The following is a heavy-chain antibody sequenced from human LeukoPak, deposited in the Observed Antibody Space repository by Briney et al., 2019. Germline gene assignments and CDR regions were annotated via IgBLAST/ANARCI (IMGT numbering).Heavy chain of an antibody. V-gene: IGHV3-7*01. D-gene: IGHD2-2*01. CDR2: IKQDGSEK. CDR3: ARVDCSSTSCYAANDY. CDR1: GFTFSSYW. J-gene: IGHJ4*02. Sequence: PGGSLRLSCAASGFTFSSYWMSWVRQAPGKGLEWVANIKQDGSEKYYVDSVKGRFTISRDNAKSSLYLQMNSLRAEDTAVYYCARVDCSSTSCYAANDYWGQGTLVTVSS.